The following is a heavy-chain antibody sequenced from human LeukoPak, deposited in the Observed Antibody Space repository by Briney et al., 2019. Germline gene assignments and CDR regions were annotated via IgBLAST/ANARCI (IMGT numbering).Heavy chain of an antibody. J-gene: IGHJ3*02. CDR2: INPNSGDT. CDR3: ARGPTLGRDI. V-gene: IGHV1-2*02. Sequence: GASVKVSCRASGYTFTAYYIHWVRQAPGQGLELMGWINPNSGDTTLPQRFQGRVTMTRDTSNITAYMELHSLTSDDTRMYLCARGPTLGRDIWGQGTMVTVSS. CDR1: GYTFTAYY.